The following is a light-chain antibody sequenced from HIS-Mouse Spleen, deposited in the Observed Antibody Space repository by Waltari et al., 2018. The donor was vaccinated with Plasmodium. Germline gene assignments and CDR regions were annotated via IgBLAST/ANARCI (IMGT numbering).Light chain of an antibody. J-gene: IGLJ2*01. CDR1: KLGYKY. CDR2: QDR. V-gene: IGLV3-1*01. Sequence: SYELTQPPSVSVSPGQTASITCSGDKLGYKYACWYQQKPGQSPVLVIYQDRQRPSGSPERVSGSNSGNTATLSIGGTQAMDEADYYWQAWDSSTVVFGGGTKLTVL. CDR3: QAWDSSTVV.